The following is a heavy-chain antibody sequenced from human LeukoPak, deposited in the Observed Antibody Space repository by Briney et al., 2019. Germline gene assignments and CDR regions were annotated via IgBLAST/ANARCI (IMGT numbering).Heavy chain of an antibody. V-gene: IGHV1-2*02. J-gene: IGHJ4*02. CDR2: INPNSGGT. CDR1: GYTFTSYY. CDR3: ARDLYYGSGSYPDY. Sequence: ASVKVSCKASGYTFTSYYMHWVRQAPGQGLEWMGWINPNSGGTNYAQKFQGRVTMTRDTSISTAYMELSRLRSDDTAVYYCARDLYYGSGSYPDYWGQGTLVTVSS. D-gene: IGHD3-10*01.